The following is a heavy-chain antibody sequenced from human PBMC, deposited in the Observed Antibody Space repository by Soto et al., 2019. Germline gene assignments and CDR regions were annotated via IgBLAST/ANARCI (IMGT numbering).Heavy chain of an antibody. CDR3: ATSDTAMVTANSH. D-gene: IGHD5-18*01. CDR2: ISGSGGST. V-gene: IGHV3-23*01. Sequence: EVQLLESGGGLVQPGGSLRLSCAASGFTFSSYAMSWVRQAPGKGLEWVSAISGSGGSTYYADSVKGRFTISRDNSKNTLYLQMTSLRAEDTAVYYCATSDTAMVTANSHWGQGTLVTVSS. J-gene: IGHJ4*02. CDR1: GFTFSSYA.